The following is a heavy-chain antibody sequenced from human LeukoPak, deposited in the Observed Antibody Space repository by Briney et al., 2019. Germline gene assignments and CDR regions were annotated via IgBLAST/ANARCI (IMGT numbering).Heavy chain of an antibody. CDR3: AGGWIQPGAFDI. CDR2: IYYSGST. V-gene: IGHV4-59*01. J-gene: IGHJ3*02. CDR1: DDSISTYY. Sequence: SETLSLTCTVSDDSISTYYWSWIRQPPGKGLEWIGYIYYSGSTNCNPSLKSRVTISVDTSKNQFSLKLSSVTAADTAVYYCAGGWIQPGAFDIWGLGTMVTVSS. D-gene: IGHD5-18*01.